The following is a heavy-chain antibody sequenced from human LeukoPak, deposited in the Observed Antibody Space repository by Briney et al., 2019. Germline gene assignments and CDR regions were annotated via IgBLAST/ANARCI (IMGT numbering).Heavy chain of an antibody. Sequence: PSETLSLTCTVSGGSISNYYWSWIRQPPGGGLEWIGYIFYSGSTKYNPSLKSRVTISVDTSKNQFSLKLRSVTAADTAVYHCARHPPRGSSGDAFDIWGQGTLVTVSS. V-gene: IGHV4-59*08. CDR1: GGSISNYY. CDR2: IFYSGST. J-gene: IGHJ3*02. D-gene: IGHD6-19*01. CDR3: ARHPPRGSSGDAFDI.